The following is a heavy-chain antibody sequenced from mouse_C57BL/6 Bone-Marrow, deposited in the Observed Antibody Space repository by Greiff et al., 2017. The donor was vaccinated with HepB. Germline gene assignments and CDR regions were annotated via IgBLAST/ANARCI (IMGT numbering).Heavy chain of an antibody. J-gene: IGHJ2*01. CDR2: ISSGGDYI. CDR3: TRDWGSSYDFDY. CDR1: GFTFSSYA. Sequence: EVQGVESGEGLVKPGGSLKLSCAASGFTFSSYAMSWVRQTPEKRLEWVAYISSGGDYIYYADTVKGRFTISRDNARNTLYLQMSSLKSEDTAMYYCTRDWGSSYDFDYWGQGTTLTVSS. D-gene: IGHD1-1*01. V-gene: IGHV5-9-1*02.